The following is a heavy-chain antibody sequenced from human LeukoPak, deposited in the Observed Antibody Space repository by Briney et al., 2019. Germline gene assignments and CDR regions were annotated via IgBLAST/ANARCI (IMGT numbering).Heavy chain of an antibody. V-gene: IGHV1-2*02. Sequence: ASVKVSCKASGYTFTSYYMHWVRQAPGQGLEWMGIINPSGGGTNYAQKFQGRVTMTRDTSISTAYMELSRLRSDDTAVYYCARRGYYDSSGQLDYWGQGTLVTVSS. CDR2: INPSGGGT. J-gene: IGHJ4*02. CDR1: GYTFTSYY. CDR3: ARRGYYDSSGQLDY. D-gene: IGHD3-22*01.